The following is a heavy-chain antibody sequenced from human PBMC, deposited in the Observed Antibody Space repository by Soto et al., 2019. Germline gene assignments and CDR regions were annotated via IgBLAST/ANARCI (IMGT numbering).Heavy chain of an antibody. D-gene: IGHD1-1*01. V-gene: IGHV3-23*01. J-gene: IGHJ3*01. CDR1: EVTFASYD. CDR3: VKEGRDWNSRGSFDL. Sequence: EVQLLEAGGGLVQPGGSLRLSCVASEVTFASYDMDWVRQAPGKGLEWVSLITSGGGGANYADSVKGRFTISRDNSKNTLYLQMNSLRAEDTAIYHGVKEGRDWNSRGSFDLWGRGTMVTVSS. CDR2: ITSGGGGA.